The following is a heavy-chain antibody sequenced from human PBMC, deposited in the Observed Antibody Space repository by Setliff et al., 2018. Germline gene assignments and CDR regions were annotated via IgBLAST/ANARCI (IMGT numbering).Heavy chain of an antibody. CDR2: INPNSGGT. V-gene: IGHV1-2*06. CDR1: GYTFTGYY. CDR3: ARDYYYYDSSGYYYANWYFDL. J-gene: IGHJ2*01. Sequence: ASVKVSCKASGYTFTGYYMHWVRQAPGQGLEWMGRINPNSGGTNYAQKFQGRVTMNRDTSISTAYMELSRLRSDDTAVYYCARDYYYYDSSGYYYANWYFDLWGRGTLVTVSS. D-gene: IGHD3-22*01.